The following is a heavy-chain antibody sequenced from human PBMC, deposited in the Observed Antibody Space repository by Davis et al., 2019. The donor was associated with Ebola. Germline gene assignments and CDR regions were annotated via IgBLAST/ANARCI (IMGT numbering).Heavy chain of an antibody. J-gene: IGHJ4*02. D-gene: IGHD6-13*01. CDR3: AREQAAAFDY. Sequence: MPSETLSLTCIVSGDSISNYYWSWIRQPPGKGLEWIGYLYYSGNTNYNPSLESRVTMSVDTSKNQFSLKLSSVTAADTAVYYCAREQAAAFDYWGQGTLVTVSS. CDR2: LYYSGNT. V-gene: IGHV4-59*12. CDR1: GDSISNYY.